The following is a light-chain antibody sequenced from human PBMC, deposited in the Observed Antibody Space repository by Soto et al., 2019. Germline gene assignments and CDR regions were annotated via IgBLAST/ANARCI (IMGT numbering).Light chain of an antibody. Sequence: DIQMTQSPSSLSAPVGDRVTITCRASQIISSYLNWYQQKPGKAPKLLMYAASSLQSGVPSRFSGSGSGTDFTLTISSLQPEDFATYYCQQSYSTPPTFGQGTKVKIK. V-gene: IGKV1-39*01. CDR1: QIISSY. CDR2: AAS. CDR3: QQSYSTPPT. J-gene: IGKJ1*01.